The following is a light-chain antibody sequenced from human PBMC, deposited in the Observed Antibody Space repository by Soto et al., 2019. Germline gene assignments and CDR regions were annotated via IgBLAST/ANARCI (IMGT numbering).Light chain of an antibody. CDR3: SSYTVSFTVL. Sequence: QSVLTQPPSASGSPGQSVTISCTGTSSDVGDNYVSWYQQHLGKAPKLMIYEVNNRPSGVSDRFSGSKSGNTASLTISGLQAEDEAEYWCSSYTVSFTVLFGRGTKLTVL. CDR1: SSDVGDNY. J-gene: IGLJ3*02. V-gene: IGLV2-14*01. CDR2: EVN.